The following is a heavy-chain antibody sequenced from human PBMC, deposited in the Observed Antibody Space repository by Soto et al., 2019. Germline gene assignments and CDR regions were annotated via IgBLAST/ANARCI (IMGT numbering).Heavy chain of an antibody. CDR1: GYTFTSYG. V-gene: IGHV1-18*01. D-gene: IGHD2-15*01. CDR3: ARVRAELGYCSGHSCLPYHHGLDV. Sequence: ASVKVSCKASGYTFTSYGISWVRQAPGQGLEWMGWMGTYNGNTDYGQKFQDRVTMTSETPTSTAYMELRSLTSDDTAVYFCARVRAELGYCSGHSCLPYHHGLDVWGKGTTVPVSS. CDR2: MGTYNGNT. J-gene: IGHJ6*04.